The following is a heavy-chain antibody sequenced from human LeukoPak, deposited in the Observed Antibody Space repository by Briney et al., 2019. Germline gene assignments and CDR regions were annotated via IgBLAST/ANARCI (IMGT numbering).Heavy chain of an antibody. Sequence: SETLSLTCAVYGASFSGYYWSWIRQPPGKGLEWIGEINPSGSTNYNPSLKSRVTISVDTSKNQFSLKLSSVTAADTAVYYCARGGDDVVVVVAAMGSLGWFDPWGQGTLVTVSS. CDR3: ARGGDDVVVVVAAMGSLGWFDP. V-gene: IGHV4-34*01. CDR1: GASFSGYY. CDR2: INPSGST. J-gene: IGHJ5*02. D-gene: IGHD2-15*01.